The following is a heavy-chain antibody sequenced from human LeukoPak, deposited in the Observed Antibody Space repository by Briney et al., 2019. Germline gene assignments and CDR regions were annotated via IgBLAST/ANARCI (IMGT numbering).Heavy chain of an antibody. CDR3: ARQSSGWWTWFDP. Sequence: PGGSLRLSCTASGLTLSDHIIDWVRQAPGKGLEWVGRSRRKSMSYTTQYAASVKGRFTLSRDESQNSLYLQMNSLRAEDTAVYYCARQSSGWWTWFDPWGQGTLVTVSS. D-gene: IGHD6-19*01. V-gene: IGHV3-72*01. J-gene: IGHJ5*02. CDR1: GLTLSDHI. CDR2: SRRKSMSYTT.